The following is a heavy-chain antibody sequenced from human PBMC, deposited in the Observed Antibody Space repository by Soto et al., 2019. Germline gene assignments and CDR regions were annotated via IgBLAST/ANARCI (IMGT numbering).Heavy chain of an antibody. CDR1: GYIFSTYW. CDR2: IYPGDSDT. J-gene: IGHJ4*02. CDR3: ARSAAISGGAHY. D-gene: IGHD2-2*02. V-gene: IGHV5-51*01. Sequence: GESLKISCKGSGYIFSTYWFAWVRQMPGKGLEWMGIIYPGDSDTRYSPSFQGQVTISADKYINTAYLQWSSLKASDTAIYYCARSAAISGGAHYWGQGTQVTVSS.